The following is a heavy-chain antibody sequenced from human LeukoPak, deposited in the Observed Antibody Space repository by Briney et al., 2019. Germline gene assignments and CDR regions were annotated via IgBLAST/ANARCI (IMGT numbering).Heavy chain of an antibody. CDR1: GFTFSNYG. CDR3: AKGVVAATNAAYYGMDV. D-gene: IGHD2-15*01. V-gene: IGHV3-30*18. Sequence: GRSLRLSCAASGFTFSNYGMHWVRQAPGKGLEWVAVISYEESDKYYADSVKGRFTISRDNSKNTLYLQMNSLRPEDAAVYYCAKGVVAATNAAYYGMDVWGQGTTVTVSS. J-gene: IGHJ6*02. CDR2: ISYEESDK.